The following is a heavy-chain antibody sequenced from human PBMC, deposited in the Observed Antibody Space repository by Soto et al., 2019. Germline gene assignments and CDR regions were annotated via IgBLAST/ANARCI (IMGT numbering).Heavy chain of an antibody. CDR2: ISGIISYI. D-gene: IGHD2-2*01. CDR3: ARDGAYCSGTGCRDYYHYMDV. J-gene: IGHJ6*03. CDR1: GFSFTYYS. V-gene: IGHV3-21*01. Sequence: EVQLVESGGGLVKPGGSLRLSCAASGFSFTYYSMNWVRQAPGKGLERVSSISGIISYIYYADSLKGRFTVSRDNAERSLFLQMNSLGAEDTAVYYCARDGAYCSGTGCRDYYHYMDVWGKGTTVTVSS.